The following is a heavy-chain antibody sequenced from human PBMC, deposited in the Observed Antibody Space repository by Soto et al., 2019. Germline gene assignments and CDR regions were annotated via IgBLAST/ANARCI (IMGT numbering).Heavy chain of an antibody. CDR1: GFTFSSYS. CDR3: AIYYYGSGSYYYYGMDV. D-gene: IGHD3-10*01. CDR2: ISSSSSYI. Sequence: GGSLRLSCAASGFTFSSYSMNWVRQAPGKGLEWVSSISSSSSYIYYADSVKGRFTISRDSAKNSLYLQMNSLRAEDTAVYYCAIYYYGSGSYYYYGMDVWGQGTTVTVSS. V-gene: IGHV3-21*01. J-gene: IGHJ6*02.